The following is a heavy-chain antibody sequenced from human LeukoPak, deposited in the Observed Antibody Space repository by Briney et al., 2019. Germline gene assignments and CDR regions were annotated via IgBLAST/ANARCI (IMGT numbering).Heavy chain of an antibody. J-gene: IGHJ4*02. Sequence: SGGSLRLSCAASGFSFSSFSMNWVRQAPGKGLEWVSYISGGSSFTYYVDSVKGRFTISRDNAKNSLYLQMNSLRAEDTAVYYCARDLGYSSGPNYWGQGTRVTVSS. CDR2: ISGGSSFT. CDR3: ARDLGYSSGPNY. CDR1: GFSFSSFS. D-gene: IGHD6-19*01. V-gene: IGHV3-21*01.